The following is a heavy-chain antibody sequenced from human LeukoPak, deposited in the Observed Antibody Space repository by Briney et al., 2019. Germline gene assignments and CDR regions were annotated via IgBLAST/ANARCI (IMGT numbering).Heavy chain of an antibody. V-gene: IGHV3-23*01. J-gene: IGHJ4*02. CDR2: IDYSGGST. CDR3: ARDVEYSYGLTLGY. Sequence: PGGSLRLSCTASGFTLSSYEMSWIRQAPGKGLEWVSSIDYSGGSTHYADSVMGRFTISRDNSKNTLYLQMNSLRAEDTAVYYCARDVEYSYGLTLGYWGQGTLVTVSS. D-gene: IGHD5-18*01. CDR1: GFTLSSYE.